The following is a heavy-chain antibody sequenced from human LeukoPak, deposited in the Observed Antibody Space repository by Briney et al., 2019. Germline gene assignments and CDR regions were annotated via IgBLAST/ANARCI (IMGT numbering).Heavy chain of an antibody. V-gene: IGHV4-59*08. D-gene: IGHD3-3*01. Sequence: PSETLSRTCTVSGGSISSYYWSWIRQPPGKGLEWIGYIYYSGSTNYNPSLKSRVTISVDTSKNQFSLKLSSVTAADTAVYYCARQDDFWYAFDIWGQGTMVTVSS. CDR2: IYYSGST. CDR3: ARQDDFWYAFDI. J-gene: IGHJ3*02. CDR1: GGSISSYY.